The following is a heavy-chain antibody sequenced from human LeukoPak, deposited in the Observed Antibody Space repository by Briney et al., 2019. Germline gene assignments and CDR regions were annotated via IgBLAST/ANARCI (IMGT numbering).Heavy chain of an antibody. D-gene: IGHD3-22*01. V-gene: IGHV3-7*01. Sequence: GGSLRLSCAASGFTFSSYWMSWVRQAPGKGLERVANIKQDGSEKYYVDSVKGRFTISRDNAKNSLYLQMNSLRAEDTAVYYCAREGRDSSGYYRGWGQGTLVTVSS. CDR1: GFTFSSYW. CDR2: IKQDGSEK. CDR3: AREGRDSSGYYRG. J-gene: IGHJ4*02.